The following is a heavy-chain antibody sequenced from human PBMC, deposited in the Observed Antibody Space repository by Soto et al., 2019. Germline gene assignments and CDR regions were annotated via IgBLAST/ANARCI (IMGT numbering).Heavy chain of an antibody. J-gene: IGHJ4*02. CDR1: GFTVSSIY. Sequence: HPGGSLRLSCAASGFTVSSIYMSWVRQAPGKGLEWVSVIYSGGSTYYADSVKGRFTISRDNSKNTLYLQMNSLRAEDTAVYYCARVIVRTYYYDSSGCYFNYWGQGTLVTVSS. CDR2: IYSGGST. D-gene: IGHD3-22*01. V-gene: IGHV3-66*01. CDR3: ARVIVRTYYYDSSGCYFNY.